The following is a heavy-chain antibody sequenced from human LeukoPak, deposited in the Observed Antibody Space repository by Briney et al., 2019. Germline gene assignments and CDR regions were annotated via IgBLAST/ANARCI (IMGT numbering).Heavy chain of an antibody. Sequence: ASVTVSFKASGYTFTSYYLHWVRQAPGQGLEWMGTINPSGGTTTYAQKFQGRVTMTRDTSTSTVYMDLSSLRSEDTALYYCARSNYFDYWGQGTLVTVSS. CDR2: INPSGGTT. CDR3: ARSNYFDY. CDR1: GYTFTSYY. V-gene: IGHV1-46*01. J-gene: IGHJ4*02.